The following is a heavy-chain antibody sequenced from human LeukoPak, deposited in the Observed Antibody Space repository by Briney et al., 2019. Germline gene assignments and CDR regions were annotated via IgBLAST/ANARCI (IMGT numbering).Heavy chain of an antibody. J-gene: IGHJ4*02. CDR2: ISGSGGST. D-gene: IGHD3-10*01. CDR3: AKSRYDSGSYLIFDY. CDR1: GFTFSSYA. V-gene: IGHV3-23*01. Sequence: GGSLRLSCAASGFTFSSYAMSWVRQAPGKGLEWVSGISGSGGSTYYADSVKGRFTISRDNSKNTLFLQMNSLRAEDTAVYYCAKSRYDSGSYLIFDYWGQGTLVTFSS.